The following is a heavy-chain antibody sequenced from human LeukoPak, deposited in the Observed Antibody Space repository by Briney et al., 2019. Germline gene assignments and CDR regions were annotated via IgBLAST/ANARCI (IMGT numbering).Heavy chain of an antibody. CDR1: GGSISSSNW. D-gene: IGHD1-1*01. J-gene: IGHJ6*03. V-gene: IGHV4-4*02. Sequence: PSETLSLTCAVSGGSISSSNWWSWVRQPPGKGLEWIGEIYHSGSTNYNPSLKSRVTISVDKSKNQFSLKLSSVTAADTAVYYCARVRGRLERLRGYMDVWGKGTTVTVSS. CDR2: IYHSGST. CDR3: ARVRGRLERLRGYMDV.